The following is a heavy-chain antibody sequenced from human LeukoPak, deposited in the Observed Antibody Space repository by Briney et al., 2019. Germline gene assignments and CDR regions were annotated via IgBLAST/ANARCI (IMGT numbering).Heavy chain of an antibody. D-gene: IGHD3-16*01. Sequence: GGSLRLSCVASGFKFDDHGMSWVRQAPGKGLEWFSAISGSGGSTYYADSVKGRFTISRDNSKNTLYLQINSLRAEDTAVYYCAKDGPLRLGWFDPWGQGTLVTVSS. J-gene: IGHJ5*02. CDR3: AKDGPLRLGWFDP. V-gene: IGHV3-23*01. CDR2: ISGSGGST. CDR1: GFKFDDHG.